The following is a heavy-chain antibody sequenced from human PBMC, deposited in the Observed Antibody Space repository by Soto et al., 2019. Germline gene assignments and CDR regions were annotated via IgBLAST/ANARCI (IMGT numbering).Heavy chain of an antibody. CDR2: IYYSGST. Sequence: SETLSLTCTVSGGSISSYYWSWIRQPPGKGLEWIGYIYYSGSTNYNPSLKSRVTISVDTSKNQFSLKLSSVTAADTAVYYCARGPPGYYDFWSGYYNYWGQGTLVTVS. D-gene: IGHD3-3*01. CDR3: ARGPPGYYDFWSGYYNY. CDR1: GGSISSYY. V-gene: IGHV4-59*01. J-gene: IGHJ4*02.